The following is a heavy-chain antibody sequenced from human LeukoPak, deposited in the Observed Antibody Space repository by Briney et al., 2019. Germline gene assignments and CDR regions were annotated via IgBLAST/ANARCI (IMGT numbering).Heavy chain of an antibody. CDR3: ATAPNIWSEDYYYMDV. V-gene: IGHV1-24*01. CDR2: FDPEDGET. CDR1: GYTLTELS. Sequence: GASVKVSCKVSGYTLTELSMHWVRQAPGKGLEWMGGFDPEDGETIYAQKFQGRVTMTEDTSTDTAYMELSSLRSEDTAVYYCATAPNIWSEDYYYMDVWGKRTTVTVSS. J-gene: IGHJ6*03. D-gene: IGHD3-3*01.